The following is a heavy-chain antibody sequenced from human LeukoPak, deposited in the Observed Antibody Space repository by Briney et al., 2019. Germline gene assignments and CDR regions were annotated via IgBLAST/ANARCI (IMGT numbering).Heavy chain of an antibody. CDR2: ISWNSGSI. CDR3: AKVDSGSFSAMFDY. Sequence: GGSLRLSCAASGVTFDDYAMHWVRQAPGKGLEWVSGISWNSGSIGYADSVKGRFTISRDNAKNSLYLQMNSLRAEDTALYYCAKVDSGSFSAMFDYWGQGTLVTVSS. CDR1: GVTFDDYA. V-gene: IGHV3-9*01. J-gene: IGHJ4*02. D-gene: IGHD3-22*01.